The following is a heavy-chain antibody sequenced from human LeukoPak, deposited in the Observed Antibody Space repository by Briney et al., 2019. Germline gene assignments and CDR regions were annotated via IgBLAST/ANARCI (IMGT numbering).Heavy chain of an antibody. Sequence: SETLSLTCAVYGGSFSGYYWSWIRQPPGKGLEWIGEIDHSGSTNYNPSLKSRVTISVDTSKNQFSLKLSSVTAADTAVYYCAREEYDSSGYSDSWGRGTLVTVSS. CDR3: AREEYDSSGYSDS. J-gene: IGHJ4*02. CDR2: IDHSGST. D-gene: IGHD3-22*01. CDR1: GGSFSGYY. V-gene: IGHV4-34*01.